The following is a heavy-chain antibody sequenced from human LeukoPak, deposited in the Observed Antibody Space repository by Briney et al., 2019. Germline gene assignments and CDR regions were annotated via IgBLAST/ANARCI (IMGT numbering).Heavy chain of an antibody. V-gene: IGHV4-34*01. D-gene: IGHD3-10*01. Sequence: SETLSLTCAVYGGSFSGYYWSWIRQSSGKGLEWIGEIHNSGTTNYNPSLNSRVTISEDTSKNQFYLNLSSVTAADTAVYYCARRYYYNLGSFPFDFWGQGTLVTVSS. CDR3: ARRYYYNLGSFPFDF. CDR2: IHNSGTT. J-gene: IGHJ4*02. CDR1: GGSFSGYY.